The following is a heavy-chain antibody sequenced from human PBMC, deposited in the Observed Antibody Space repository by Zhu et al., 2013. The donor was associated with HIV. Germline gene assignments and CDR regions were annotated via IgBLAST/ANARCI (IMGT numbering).Heavy chain of an antibody. J-gene: IGHJ1*01. V-gene: IGHV1-69*01. CDR1: GGTFSSYA. Sequence: QVQLVQSGAEVKKPGSSVKVSCKASGGTFSSYAISWVRQAPGQGLEWMGGIIPIFGTANYAQKFQGRVTITADESTSTAYMELSSLRSEDTAVYYCARDGVEGITGTAEYFQHWGQGTLVTVS. CDR2: IIPIFGTA. D-gene: IGHD1-20*01. CDR3: ARDGVEGITGTAEYFQH.